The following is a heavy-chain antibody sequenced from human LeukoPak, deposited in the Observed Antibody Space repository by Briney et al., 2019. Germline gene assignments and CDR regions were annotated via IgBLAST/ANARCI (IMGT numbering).Heavy chain of an antibody. CDR3: AKEVGATRHAAFDI. J-gene: IGHJ3*02. CDR1: GYIFSSYV. V-gene: IGHV3-23*01. CDR2: ISGSGGST. Sequence: GGSLRLSCAASGYIFSSYVMSWVRQAPGKGLEWVSSISGSGGSTYYADSVKGRFTISRDNSKNTLYLQMNSLRAEDTAVYYCAKEVGATRHAAFDIWGQGTMVTVSS. D-gene: IGHD1-26*01.